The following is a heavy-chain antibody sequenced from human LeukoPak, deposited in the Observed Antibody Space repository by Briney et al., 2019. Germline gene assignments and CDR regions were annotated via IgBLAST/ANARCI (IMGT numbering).Heavy chain of an antibody. Sequence: PSETLSLTCTVSGGSISSYYWSWIRQPPGKGLEWIGYIYHSGSTYYNPSLKSRVTISVDRSKNQFALKLSSVTAADTAVYYCARAVETALDAFDIWGQGTMVTVSS. D-gene: IGHD6-25*01. J-gene: IGHJ3*02. V-gene: IGHV4-59*12. CDR1: GGSISSYY. CDR3: ARAVETALDAFDI. CDR2: IYHSGST.